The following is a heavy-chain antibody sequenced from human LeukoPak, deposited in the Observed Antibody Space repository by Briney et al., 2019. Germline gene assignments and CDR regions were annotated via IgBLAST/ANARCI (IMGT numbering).Heavy chain of an antibody. CDR3: ARGPSGYHNT. CDR2: ISGSGGST. D-gene: IGHD5-12*01. J-gene: IGHJ4*02. CDR1: GFTFSGYA. Sequence: GGSLRLSCAASGFTFSGYAMNWVRQAPGKGLEWVSAISGSGGSTYYADSVKGRFTISRDNSKNTLYLQMNSLRAEDTAVYYCARGPSGYHNTGGQGTLVTVSS. V-gene: IGHV3-23*01.